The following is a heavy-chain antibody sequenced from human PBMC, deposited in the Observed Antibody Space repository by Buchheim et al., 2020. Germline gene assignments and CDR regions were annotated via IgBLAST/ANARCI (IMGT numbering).Heavy chain of an antibody. CDR2: ISSSGSTI. Sequence: EVQLVESGGGLVQPGGFLRLSCAASGFTFSSYEMNWVRQAPGKGLEWVSYISSSGSTIYYADSVKGRFTISRDNAKNSLYLQMNSLRAEDTAVYYCARSLTYYDFWSGYYSQANYDYWGQGTL. D-gene: IGHD3-3*01. CDR3: ARSLTYYDFWSGYYSQANYDY. J-gene: IGHJ4*02. V-gene: IGHV3-48*03. CDR1: GFTFSSYE.